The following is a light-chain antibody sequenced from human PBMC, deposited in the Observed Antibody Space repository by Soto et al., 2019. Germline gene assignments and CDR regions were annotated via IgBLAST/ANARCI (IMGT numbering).Light chain of an antibody. Sequence: EIVLTQSPVTLSLSPGKRSTLSCRASQSVSNFLAWYQQKPGQAPRLLIYDTSNRATGIPARFSGSGSGTDFTLTINNLDPEDFAVYYCQQRSNWPITFGQGTRLETK. CDR2: DTS. CDR1: QSVSNF. CDR3: QQRSNWPIT. V-gene: IGKV3-11*01. J-gene: IGKJ5*01.